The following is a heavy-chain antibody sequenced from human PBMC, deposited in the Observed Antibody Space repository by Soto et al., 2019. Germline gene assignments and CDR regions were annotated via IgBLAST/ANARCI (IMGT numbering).Heavy chain of an antibody. CDR2: ISGTDGGA. Sequence: EVHLLESGGGLVQPGGSLRLSCAASELSSSNHAMTWVRQAPGQGLEWVSGISGTDGGAYYADSVKCRFTISRDNSRSTLYLQMHSLRVEYTSVDYCASAGLHGYTKGGLSYFQSWGQGTLVTVSS. CDR3: ASAGLHGYTKGGLSYFQS. D-gene: IGHD5-12*01. CDR1: ELSSSNHA. V-gene: IGHV3-23*01. J-gene: IGHJ1*01.